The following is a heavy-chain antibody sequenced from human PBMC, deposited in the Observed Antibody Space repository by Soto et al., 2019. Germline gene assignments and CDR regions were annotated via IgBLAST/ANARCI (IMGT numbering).Heavy chain of an antibody. V-gene: IGHV1-18*01. CDR3: ARTSLLRFLEWSNWFDP. Sequence: ASVKVSCKASGYTFTSYAMRWVRQAPGQRLEWMGWINAYNGNTNYAQKLQGRVTMTTDTSTSTAYMELRSLRSDDTAVYYCARTSLLRFLEWSNWFDPWGQGTLVTVSS. CDR2: INAYNGNT. D-gene: IGHD3-3*01. CDR1: GYTFTSYA. J-gene: IGHJ5*02.